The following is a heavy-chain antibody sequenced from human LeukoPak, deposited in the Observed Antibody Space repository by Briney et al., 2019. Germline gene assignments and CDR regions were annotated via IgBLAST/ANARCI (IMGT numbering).Heavy chain of an antibody. V-gene: IGHV3-23*01. CDR2: ITDSGGDT. CDR3: AKGSGSSRPYYFDY. CDR1: GFTFSSYA. J-gene: IGHJ4*02. Sequence: PGGSLRLSCAASGFTFSSYAMSWVGQAPGMGLDGVSAITDSGGDTWDADSVEGRFTISRDNYRNTLYLQMSGLRADDTAVYYCAKGSGSSRPYYFDYWGQGTLVTVSS. D-gene: IGHD3-10*01.